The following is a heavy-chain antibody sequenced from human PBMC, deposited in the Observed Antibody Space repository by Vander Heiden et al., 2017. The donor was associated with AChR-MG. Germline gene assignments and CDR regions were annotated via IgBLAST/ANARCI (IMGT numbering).Heavy chain of an antibody. J-gene: IGHJ2*01. D-gene: IGHD2-15*01. CDR1: GFTFSSYS. CDR3: ARCPSGSCYWYFDL. CDR2: ISSSSSYI. Sequence: EVQLVESGGGLVKPGGSLRHSCAASGFTFSSYSMNWVRQAPGKGLEWVSSISSSSSYIYYADSVKGRFTISRDNAKNSLYLQMNSLRAEDTAVYYCARCPSGSCYWYFDLWGRGTLVTVSS. V-gene: IGHV3-21*01.